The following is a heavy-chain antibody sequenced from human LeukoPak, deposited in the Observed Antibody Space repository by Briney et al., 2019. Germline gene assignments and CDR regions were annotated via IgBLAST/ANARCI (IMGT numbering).Heavy chain of an antibody. CDR3: ATYYYDSSGYYLFDY. J-gene: IGHJ4*02. Sequence: GGSLRLSCAASGFTFSSYGMHWVRQAPGKGLEWVAFIRYDGSNKYYADSVKGRFTISRDNSKNTLYLQMSSLRAEDTAVYYCATYYYDSSGYYLFDYWGQGTLVTVSS. CDR2: IRYDGSNK. CDR1: GFTFSSYG. D-gene: IGHD3-22*01. V-gene: IGHV3-30*02.